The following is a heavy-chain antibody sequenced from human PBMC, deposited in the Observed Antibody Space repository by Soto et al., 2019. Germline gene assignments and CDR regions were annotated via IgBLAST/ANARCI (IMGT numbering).Heavy chain of an antibody. V-gene: IGHV4-34*01. CDR2: INHSGST. D-gene: IGHD6-13*01. J-gene: IGHJ6*02. CDR3: ARGAAAAKNSYYYYYYGMDV. Sequence: KQSQTLSLTCAVYGGSFSGYYWSWIRQPPGKGLEWIGEINHSGSTNYNPSLKSRVTISVDTSKNQFSLKLSSVTAADTAVYYCARGAAAAKNSYYYYYYGMDVWGQGTTVTVSS. CDR1: GGSFSGYY.